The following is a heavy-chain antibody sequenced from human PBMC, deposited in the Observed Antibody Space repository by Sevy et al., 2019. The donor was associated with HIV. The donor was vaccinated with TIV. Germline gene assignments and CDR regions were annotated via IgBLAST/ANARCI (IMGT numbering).Heavy chain of an antibody. J-gene: IGHJ4*02. Sequence: SETLSLTCTVSGGSVSSGSYFWSWIRQPPGKGLEWIGYIYYSGSTNYNPSLKSRVTISLDTSKSHFSLKLTSVTAADTAVYYCARDSAVVSNYALVYWGQGTLVTVSS. CDR3: ARDSAVVSNYALVY. CDR1: GGSVSSGSYF. CDR2: IYYSGST. D-gene: IGHD4-4*01. V-gene: IGHV4-61*03.